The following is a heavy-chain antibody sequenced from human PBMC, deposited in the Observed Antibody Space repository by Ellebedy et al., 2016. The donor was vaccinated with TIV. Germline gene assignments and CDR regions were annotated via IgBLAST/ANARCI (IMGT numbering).Heavy chain of an antibody. CDR3: ARRPYASSSVYYYGMDV. CDR1: GYTFTSQA. CDR2: INPGNGKT. D-gene: IGHD6-6*01. Sequence: ASVKVSXXASGYTFTSQAIHWMRQAPGQSLDWMGWINPGNGKTKYSQQFQGRVTFTRDTSASTAFMELSSLTSQDTAVYFCARRPYASSSVYYYGMDVWGQGTTVTVSS. V-gene: IGHV1-3*01. J-gene: IGHJ6*02.